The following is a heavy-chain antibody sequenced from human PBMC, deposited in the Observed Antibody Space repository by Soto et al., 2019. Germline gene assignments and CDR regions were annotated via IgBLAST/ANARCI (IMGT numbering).Heavy chain of an antibody. J-gene: IGHJ4*02. CDR2: IKQDGSEK. Sequence: LRLSCAASGFTLNNYWMTWVRQAPGKGLEWVASIKQDGSEKHCVDSVKGRFTISRDNAKNSLYLQLNSLRAEDTAVYYCARVWNDGRIDYWGQGTLVTVSS. D-gene: IGHD1-1*01. CDR1: GFTLNNYW. V-gene: IGHV3-7*01. CDR3: ARVWNDGRIDY.